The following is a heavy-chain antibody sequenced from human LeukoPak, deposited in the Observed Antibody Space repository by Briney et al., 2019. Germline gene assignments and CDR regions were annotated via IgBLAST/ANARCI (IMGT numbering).Heavy chain of an antibody. Sequence: GGSLRLSCAASGFTFSSYAMARVRQAAGKGLEWVSAISKSGTYIKYADSVKGRFTVSRDNAKNSLFLQMNSLRVEDTAVYYCAREVVIVVEPAANTIDYWGQGTRVTVSS. J-gene: IGHJ4*02. CDR2: ISKSGTYI. CDR3: AREVVIVVEPAANTIDY. D-gene: IGHD2-2*01. V-gene: IGHV3-21*01. CDR1: GFTFSSYA.